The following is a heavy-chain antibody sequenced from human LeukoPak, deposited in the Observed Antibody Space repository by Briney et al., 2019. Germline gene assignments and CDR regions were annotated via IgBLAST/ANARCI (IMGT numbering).Heavy chain of an antibody. V-gene: IGHV3-15*01. CDR1: GFTFSSYG. CDR3: TASGSYVVDY. D-gene: IGHD1-26*01. J-gene: IGHJ4*02. Sequence: PGGSLRLSCAASGFTFSSYGMSWVRQAPGKGLEWVGRIKSKTDGGTTDYAAPVKGRFTISRDDSKNTLYLQMNSLKTEDTAVYYCTASGSYVVDYWGQGTLVTVSS. CDR2: IKSKTDGGTT.